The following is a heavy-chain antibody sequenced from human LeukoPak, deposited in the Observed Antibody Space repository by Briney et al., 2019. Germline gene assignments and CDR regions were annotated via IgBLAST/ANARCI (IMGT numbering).Heavy chain of an antibody. D-gene: IGHD5-24*01. J-gene: IGHJ1*01. V-gene: IGHV3-9*01. CDR3: AKDMSGGVAAPEGDGGYFQH. Sequence: PGRSLRLSCAASGFTLDDYAMHWVRQAPGKGLEWVSGISWHSGIIDYADTVKGRFTISRDNAKNSLYLQMNSLRAEDTALYYCAKDMSGGVAAPEGDGGYFQHWGQGTLVTVSS. CDR2: ISWHSGII. CDR1: GFTLDDYA.